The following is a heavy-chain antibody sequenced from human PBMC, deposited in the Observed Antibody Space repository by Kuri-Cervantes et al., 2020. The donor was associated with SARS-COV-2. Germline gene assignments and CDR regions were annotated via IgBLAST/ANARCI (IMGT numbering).Heavy chain of an antibody. CDR3: ARDRGPQAMFDP. CDR1: GYTFTGYY. CDR2: INPNSGGT. J-gene: IGHJ5*02. Sequence: ASVKVSCKASGYTFTGYYMHWLRQAPGQGLEWMGWINPNSGGTNYAQKFQGRVTMTRDTSISTAYMELSRLRSDDTAEYYCARDRGPQAMFDPWGQGTLVTVSS. V-gene: IGHV1-2*02.